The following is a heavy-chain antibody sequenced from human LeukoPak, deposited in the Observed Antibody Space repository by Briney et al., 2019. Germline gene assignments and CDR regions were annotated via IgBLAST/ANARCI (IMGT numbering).Heavy chain of an antibody. CDR1: GFTFSGYA. V-gene: IGHV3-23*01. CDR2: ISGSGGST. J-gene: IGHJ6*02. Sequence: GGSLRLSCAASGFTFSGYAMSWVRQAPGKGLEWVSAISGSGGSTYYADSVKGRFTISRDNSKNTLYLQMNSLRAEDTAVCYCAKDAYDFWSGYHEEYGMDVWGQGTTVTVSS. CDR3: AKDAYDFWSGYHEEYGMDV. D-gene: IGHD3-3*01.